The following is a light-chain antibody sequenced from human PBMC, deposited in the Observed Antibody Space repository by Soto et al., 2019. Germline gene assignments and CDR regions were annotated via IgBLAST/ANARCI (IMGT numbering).Light chain of an antibody. V-gene: IGLV1-44*01. Sequence: QSVLTQPPSASGTPGQRVTISCSGSSSNIGRNTVSWYQQLPGTAPKLLIYSNNERPSGVPDRFSGSKSGTSASLAISGLQFEDEAGYYCASWDKSRNGYVFGAGTKVTVL. CDR2: SNN. J-gene: IGLJ1*01. CDR1: SSNIGRNT. CDR3: ASWDKSRNGYV.